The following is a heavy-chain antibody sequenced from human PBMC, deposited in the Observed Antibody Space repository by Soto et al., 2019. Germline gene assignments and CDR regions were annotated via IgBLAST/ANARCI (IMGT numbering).Heavy chain of an antibody. Sequence: EAELVESGGGLVQPGGSLTLSCAASGFIFSDYEVDWVRQAPGRGPEWISYISDGGTTIYYAASVKGRFTISRDDAKKSLYLHMNNLRVDDTAIYFCVKEYCTGGTCFDAFDLSGQGTVVTVSS. CDR2: ISDGGTTI. V-gene: IGHV3-48*03. D-gene: IGHD2-8*02. CDR3: VKEYCTGGTCFDAFDL. J-gene: IGHJ3*01. CDR1: GFIFSDYE.